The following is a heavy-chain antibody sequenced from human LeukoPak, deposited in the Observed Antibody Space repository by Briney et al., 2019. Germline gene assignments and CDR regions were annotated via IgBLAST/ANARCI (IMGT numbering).Heavy chain of an antibody. J-gene: IGHJ6*03. V-gene: IGHV4-59*12. CDR2: IYYSGST. D-gene: IGHD3-9*01. CDR1: GGFISSYY. Sequence: SETLSLTCTVSGGFISSYYWSWIRQPPGKGLGWIGYIYYSGSTNYNPSFKSRVTMSVDTSKNQFSLKLSSVTAADTAVYYCARDLYYDILTGYRLGVYYYYMDVWGKGTTVTISS. CDR3: ARDLYYDILTGYRLGVYYYYMDV.